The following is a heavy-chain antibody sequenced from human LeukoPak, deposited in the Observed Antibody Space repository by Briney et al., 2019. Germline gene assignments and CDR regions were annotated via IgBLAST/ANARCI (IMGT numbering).Heavy chain of an antibody. Sequence: ASVKVSCKASGYTFTSYDINWVRQATGQGLEWMGWMNPNSGNTGYAQKFQGRVTMTRNTSISTAYMELSSLRSEDTAVYYCARVSDILTGYYPEKYYFDYWGQGTLVIVSS. J-gene: IGHJ4*02. D-gene: IGHD3-9*01. CDR2: MNPNSGNT. V-gene: IGHV1-8*01. CDR1: GYTFTSYD. CDR3: ARVSDILTGYYPEKYYFDY.